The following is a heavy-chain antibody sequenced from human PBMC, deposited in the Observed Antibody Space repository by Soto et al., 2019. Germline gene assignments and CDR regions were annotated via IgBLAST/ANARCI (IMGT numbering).Heavy chain of an antibody. CDR1: GFTFSSYA. D-gene: IGHD6-19*01. CDR2: ISGSGDST. V-gene: IGHV3-23*01. Sequence: GSLRLSCAASGFTFSSYAMSWVRQAPGKGLEWVSGISGSGDSTYYADSVKGRFTISRDNSKNTLYLQMNSLRAEDTAVYYCARRSSGWYFDYWGQGTLVTVSS. CDR3: ARRSSGWYFDY. J-gene: IGHJ4*02.